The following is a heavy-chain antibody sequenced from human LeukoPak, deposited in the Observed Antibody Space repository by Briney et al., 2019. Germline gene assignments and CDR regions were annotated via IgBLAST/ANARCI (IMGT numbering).Heavy chain of an antibody. CDR3: AREEVKSFDN. V-gene: IGHV3-7*03. CDR1: GFSFSGYW. CDR2: IKQDGSET. J-gene: IGHJ4*02. Sequence: GGSLRLSCAASGFSFSGYWMTWVRQAPGKELEWVANIKQDGSETSYVTSVRGRFTISRDNAKNSLYLQMNNLRVEDTAVYFCAREEVKSFDNWGQGTLVTVSS.